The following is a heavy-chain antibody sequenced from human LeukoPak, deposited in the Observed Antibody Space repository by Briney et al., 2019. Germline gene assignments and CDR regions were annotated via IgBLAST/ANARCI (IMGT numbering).Heavy chain of an antibody. CDR1: GFTFSSYG. V-gene: IGHV3-30*02. CDR2: IRYDGSNK. D-gene: IGHD1-26*01. Sequence: PGGSLRLSCAASGFTFSSYGMHWVRQAPGKGLEWVAFIRYDGSNKYYADSLKGRFTISRDNSKNTLYLQMNSLRAEDTAVYYCAKDQVVGATYYYYYMDVWGKGTTVTVSS. J-gene: IGHJ6*03. CDR3: AKDQVVGATYYYYYMDV.